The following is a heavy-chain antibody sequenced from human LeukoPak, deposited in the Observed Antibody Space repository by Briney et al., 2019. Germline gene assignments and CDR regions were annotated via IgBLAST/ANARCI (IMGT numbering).Heavy chain of an antibody. CDR3: ARELVVVPAANDYYYYYGMDV. CDR2: INPNSGGT. CDR1: GYTLTGYY. D-gene: IGHD2-2*01. V-gene: IGHV1-2*02. J-gene: IGHJ6*02. Sequence: ASVKVSCKASGYTLTGYYMHWVRQAPGQGLEWMGWINPNSGGTNYAQKFQGRVTMTRDTSISTAYMELSRLRSDDTAVYYCARELVVVPAANDYYYYYGMDVWGQGTTVTVSS.